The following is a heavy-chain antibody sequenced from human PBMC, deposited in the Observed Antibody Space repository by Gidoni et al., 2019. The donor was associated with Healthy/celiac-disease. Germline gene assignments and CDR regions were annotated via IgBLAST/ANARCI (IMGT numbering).Heavy chain of an antibody. J-gene: IGHJ4*02. D-gene: IGHD6-13*01. V-gene: IGHV4-31*03. CDR3: ARAVEYSSSWYEVYYFDY. Sequence: QVQLQESGPGLVKPSQTLSITCTVSCGSISTGGYHWRWIRQPPGKGLEWIGYIFYSGSTYYKPSLESRVTISVDTSKNQFSLKLSSVTAAGTAVYYCARAVEYSSSWYEVYYFDYWGQGTLVTVSS. CDR2: IFYSGST. CDR1: CGSISTGGYH.